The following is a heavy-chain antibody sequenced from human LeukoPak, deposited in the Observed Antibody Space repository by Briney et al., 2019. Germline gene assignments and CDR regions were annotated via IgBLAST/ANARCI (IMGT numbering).Heavy chain of an antibody. J-gene: IGHJ4*02. V-gene: IGHV4-4*02. Sequence: IPSETLSLTCDVSGGSVTSTNWWPWFRQPPGKGLEWIGEVHLDGRTNYNPSLKSRVTTSVDTSKNQFSLKLSSVTAADTAVYNCARYVVSGSGKYYFDYWGQGTLVTVSS. D-gene: IGHD3-10*01. CDR1: GGSVTSTNW. CDR3: ARYVVSGSGKYYFDY. CDR2: VHLDGRT.